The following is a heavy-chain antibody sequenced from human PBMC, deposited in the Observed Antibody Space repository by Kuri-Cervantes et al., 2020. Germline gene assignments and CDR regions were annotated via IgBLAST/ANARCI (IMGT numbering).Heavy chain of an antibody. J-gene: IGHJ4*02. V-gene: IGHV3-23*01. Sequence: GESLKISCAASGFTFSSYAMSWVRQAPGKGLEWVSAISGSGGSTYYADSVKGRFTISRDNSKNTLYLQMNSLRAEDTAVYYCASVARPLGCWGQGTLVTVSS. CDR2: ISGSGGST. D-gene: IGHD6-6*01. CDR1: GFTFSSYA. CDR3: ASVARPLGC.